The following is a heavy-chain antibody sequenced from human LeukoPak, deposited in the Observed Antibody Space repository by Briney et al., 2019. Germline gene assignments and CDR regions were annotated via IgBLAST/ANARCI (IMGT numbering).Heavy chain of an antibody. J-gene: IGHJ4*02. CDR2: IYTSGST. CDR1: GGSISSGSYY. V-gene: IGHV4-61*02. D-gene: IGHD3-10*01. CDR3: TKGRGI. Sequence: SETLSVTCTVSGGSISSGSYYWSWIRQPAGKGLEWIGRIYTSGSTNYNPSLKSRVTISVDTSKNQFSLKLNSVTAADTAVYYCTKGRGIWGQGTLVTVSS.